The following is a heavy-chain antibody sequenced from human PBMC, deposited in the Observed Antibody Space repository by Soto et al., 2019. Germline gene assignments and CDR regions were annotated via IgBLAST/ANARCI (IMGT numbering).Heavy chain of an antibody. V-gene: IGHV4-59*01. D-gene: IGHD2-15*01. CDR2: IYYSGST. J-gene: IGHJ4*02. CDR3: ARGVRGYSIDY. CDR1: GGSISSYY. Sequence: QVQLQESGPGLVKPSETLSLTCTVSGGSISSYYWSWIRQPPGKGLEWIGYIYYSGSTNYNPSLKSRVTISVDTSKNQFSLKLSSVTAADTAVYYCARGVRGYSIDYWGQGTLVTVSS.